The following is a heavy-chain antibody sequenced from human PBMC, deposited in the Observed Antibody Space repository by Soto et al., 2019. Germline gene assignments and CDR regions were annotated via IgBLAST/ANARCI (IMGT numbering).Heavy chain of an antibody. D-gene: IGHD2-2*02. CDR1: GGTFISYA. J-gene: IGHJ6*02. Sequence: QVQLVQSGAEVKKPGSSVKVSCKASGGTFISYAISWVRQAPGQGLEWMGGFIPFFGTTNYAQKFQGRVTISTDESTSTVYMELSSLRSEDTAVYYCARGPAAIRDYYYYGMDVWGQGTTVTVSS. CDR2: FIPFFGTT. CDR3: ARGPAAIRDYYYYGMDV. V-gene: IGHV1-69*05.